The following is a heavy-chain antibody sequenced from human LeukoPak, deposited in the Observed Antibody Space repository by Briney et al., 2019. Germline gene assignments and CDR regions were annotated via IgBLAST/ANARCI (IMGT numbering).Heavy chain of an antibody. CDR3: ARSPNYYDSSAGFDY. Sequence: SQTLSLTCTVSGGSISSGDYYWSWIRQPPGKGLEWIGYIYYSGSTYYNPSLKSRVTISVDTSKNQFSLKLSSVTAADTAVYYCARSPNYYDSSAGFDYWGQGTLVAVSS. CDR2: IYYSGST. CDR1: GGSISSGDYY. V-gene: IGHV4-30-4*01. D-gene: IGHD3-22*01. J-gene: IGHJ4*02.